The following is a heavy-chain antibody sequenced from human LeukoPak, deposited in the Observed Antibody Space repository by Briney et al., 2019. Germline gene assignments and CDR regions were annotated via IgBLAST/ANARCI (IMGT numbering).Heavy chain of an antibody. D-gene: IGHD3-16*01. Sequence: GGSLRLSCAASGFPFSSYAMSWVRQAPGKGLEWVSAISGSGGSTYYADSVKGRFTISRDNSKNALYLQMNSLRAEDTAVYYCAKSYLVTTFGHSEGMDVWGQGTTVTVSS. CDR1: GFPFSSYA. J-gene: IGHJ6*02. V-gene: IGHV3-23*01. CDR2: ISGSGGST. CDR3: AKSYLVTTFGHSEGMDV.